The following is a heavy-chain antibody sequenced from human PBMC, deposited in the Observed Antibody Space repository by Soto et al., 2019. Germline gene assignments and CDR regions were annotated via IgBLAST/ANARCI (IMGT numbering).Heavy chain of an antibody. CDR3: ATTDYGDYVRWGMDV. D-gene: IGHD4-17*01. CDR1: GYSLTEVS. J-gene: IGHJ6*02. CDR2: FEPEDAKT. V-gene: IGHV1-24*01. Sequence: QVQLVQYGAEVKKPGASVKVSCKVSGYSLTEVSIHWVRQAPGKGLEWMGGFEPEDAKTIYAQKFQGRVTMTEDTSTDRAYMELSSLRSEDTAVYYCATTDYGDYVRWGMDVWGQGTTVTVSS.